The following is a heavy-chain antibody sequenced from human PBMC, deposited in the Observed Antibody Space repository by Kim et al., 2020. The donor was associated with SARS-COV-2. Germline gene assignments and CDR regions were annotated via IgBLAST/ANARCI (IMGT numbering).Heavy chain of an antibody. CDR1: GGSISSYY. V-gene: IGHV4-59*08. Sequence: SETLSLTCTVSGGSISSYYWSWIRQPPGKGLEWIGYIYYSGSTNYNPSLKSRVTISVDTSKNQFSLKLSSVTAADTAVYYCARQTGGSYWGYYFDYWGQG. CDR2: IYYSGST. J-gene: IGHJ4*02. CDR3: ARQTGGSYWGYYFDY. D-gene: IGHD1-26*01.